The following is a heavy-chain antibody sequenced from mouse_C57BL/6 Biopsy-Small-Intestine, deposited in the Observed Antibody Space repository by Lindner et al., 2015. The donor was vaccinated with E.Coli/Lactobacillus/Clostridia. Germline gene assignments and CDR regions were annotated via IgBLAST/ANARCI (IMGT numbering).Heavy chain of an antibody. D-gene: IGHD2-13*01. CDR1: GYTFTGYW. V-gene: IGHV1-9*01. CDR3: ARGGSDYEIGFFAY. Sequence: VQLQESGAEVMKPGASVKLSCKATGYTFTGYWIEWVKQRPGHGLEWIGEILPGSGSTNYNEKFKGKATFTADTSSNTAYMQLSSLTTEDSAVYYCARGGSDYEIGFFAYWGQGTLVTVSA. J-gene: IGHJ3*01. CDR2: ILPGSGST.